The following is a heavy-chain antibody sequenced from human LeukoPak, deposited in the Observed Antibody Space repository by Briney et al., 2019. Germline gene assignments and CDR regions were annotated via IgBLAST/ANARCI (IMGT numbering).Heavy chain of an antibody. J-gene: IGHJ4*02. Sequence: GESLKISCKGSGYSFTSYWIGWVRQMPGKGLEWMGIIYPGDSDTRYSPSFQGQVTISADKSISTAYLQWSSLKASDTAMYYCARHTGRYIAAAVIDYWGQGTLVTVSS. CDR1: GYSFTSYW. D-gene: IGHD6-13*01. CDR3: ARHTGRYIAAAVIDY. V-gene: IGHV5-51*01. CDR2: IYPGDSDT.